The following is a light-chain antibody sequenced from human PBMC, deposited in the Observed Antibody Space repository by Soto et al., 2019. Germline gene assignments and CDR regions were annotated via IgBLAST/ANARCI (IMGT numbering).Light chain of an antibody. CDR3: QQYNNLPLT. V-gene: IGKV3-15*01. Sequence: EIVMTQAPATLSVSPGERPTLSCRASSTVNNNLAWYQQKPGQAPRLLIYGASARATGIPARFSGSGSGTEFTLTISSLQSEDFAVYYCQQYNNLPLTFGGGTKVEIK. CDR2: GAS. J-gene: IGKJ4*01. CDR1: STVNNN.